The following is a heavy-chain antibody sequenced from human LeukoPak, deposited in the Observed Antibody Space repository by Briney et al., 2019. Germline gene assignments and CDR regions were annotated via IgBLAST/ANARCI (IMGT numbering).Heavy chain of an antibody. V-gene: IGHV4-31*03. CDR1: GGSITSGGYF. Sequence: SETLSLTCTVSGGSITSGGYFWTWIRQHPGKGLEWIGYIYYSGSTYYNPSLKSRVTISADTSKSQFSLNLSSVTAADTAVYYCARGTTDAYWGQGTPVTVSS. CDR2: IYYSGST. CDR3: ARGTTDAY. D-gene: IGHD1-1*01. J-gene: IGHJ4*02.